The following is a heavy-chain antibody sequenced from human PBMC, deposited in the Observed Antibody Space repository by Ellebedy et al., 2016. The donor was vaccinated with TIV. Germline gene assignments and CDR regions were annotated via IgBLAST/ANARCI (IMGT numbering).Heavy chain of an antibody. Sequence: AASVKVSCKVSGYTLTELSMHWVRQAPGQGLEWMGRINPSGGSTTYAQNLQGRVTMTRDTSTSTVYMELSSLTSEDTAVYYCARSRSSGWLHTPDYWGQGTLVIVSS. CDR1: GYTLTELS. CDR3: ARSRSSGWLHTPDY. V-gene: IGHV1-46*04. D-gene: IGHD6-19*01. CDR2: INPSGGST. J-gene: IGHJ4*02.